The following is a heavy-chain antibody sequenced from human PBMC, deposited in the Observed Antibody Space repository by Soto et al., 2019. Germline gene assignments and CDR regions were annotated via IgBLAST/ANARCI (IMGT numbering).Heavy chain of an antibody. CDR1: GGSISSSSYY. D-gene: IGHD2-15*01. Sequence: QLQLQESGPGLVKPSETLSLTCTVSGGSISSSSYYWGWIRQPPGKGLEWIGSIYYSGSTYYNPSLKSRVTISVDTSKNQFSLKLSSVTAADTAVYYCARHRSLLRFDPWGQGTLVTVSS. CDR2: IYYSGST. V-gene: IGHV4-39*01. CDR3: ARHRSLLRFDP. J-gene: IGHJ5*02.